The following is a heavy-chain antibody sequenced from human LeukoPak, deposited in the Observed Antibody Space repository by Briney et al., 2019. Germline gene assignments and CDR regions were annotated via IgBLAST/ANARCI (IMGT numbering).Heavy chain of an antibody. Sequence: GGSLRLSCAASGFTFSSYNMKWVRQAPGKGLEWVPSISSRSSYIFYADSVKGRFTISRDNAKKSLYLQMNSLRAEDTAVYYCASGVNYFDYWGQGTLVTVSS. V-gene: IGHV3-21*01. D-gene: IGHD3-3*01. CDR2: ISSRSSYI. CDR1: GFTFSSYN. CDR3: ASGVNYFDY. J-gene: IGHJ4*02.